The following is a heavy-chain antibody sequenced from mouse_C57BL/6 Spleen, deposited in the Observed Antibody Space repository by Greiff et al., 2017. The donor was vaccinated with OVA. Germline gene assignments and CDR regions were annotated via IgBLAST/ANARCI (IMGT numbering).Heavy chain of an antibody. J-gene: IGHJ3*01. D-gene: IGHD4-1*01. V-gene: IGHV1-76*01. CDR3: ARGHSLTGTWGFAY. CDR2: IYPGSGNT. CDR1: GYTFTDYY. Sequence: VKLVESGAELVRPGASVKLSCKASGYTFTDYYINWVKQRPGQGLEWIARIYPGSGNTYYNEKFKGKATLTAEKSSSTAYMQLSSLTSEDSAVYLCARGHSLTGTWGFAYWGQGTLVTVSA.